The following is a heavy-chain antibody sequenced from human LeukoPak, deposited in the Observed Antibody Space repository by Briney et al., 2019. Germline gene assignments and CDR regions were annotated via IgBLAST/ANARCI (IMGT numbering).Heavy chain of an antibody. CDR1: GGSISSSSYY. CDR3: GSGRLLWFGELLSGNWFDP. D-gene: IGHD3-10*01. V-gene: IGHV4-39*01. J-gene: IGHJ5*02. CDR2: IYYSGST. Sequence: SETLSLTCTVSGGSISSSSYYWGWIRQPPGKGLEWIGSIYYSGSTYYNPSLKSRVTISVDTSKNQFSLKLSSVTAAGTAVYYCGSGRLLWFGELLSGNWFDPWGQGTLVTVSS.